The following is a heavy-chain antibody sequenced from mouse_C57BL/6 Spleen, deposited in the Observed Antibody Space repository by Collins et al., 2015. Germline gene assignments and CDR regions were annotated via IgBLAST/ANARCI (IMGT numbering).Heavy chain of an antibody. V-gene: IGHV1-39*01. Sequence: EFQLQRSGPELVKPGASVKISCKASGYSFTDYNMNWVKQNNGKSLEWIGVINPNYGTTTYNQKFKGKATLTVDQSSSTAYMQLNSLTSEDSTVYYCARRGGYVNYGAMDYWGQGTSVTVSS. CDR1: GYSFTDYN. CDR2: INPNYGTT. D-gene: IGHD2-1*01. CDR3: ARRGGYVNYGAMDY. J-gene: IGHJ4*01.